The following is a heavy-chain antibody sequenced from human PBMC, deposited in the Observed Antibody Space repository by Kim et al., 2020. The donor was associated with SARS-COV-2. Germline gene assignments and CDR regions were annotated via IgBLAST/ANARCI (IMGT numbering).Heavy chain of an antibody. Sequence: GSGTNYADSVKGRFTISRDNAKNSLYLQLSSLRVEDTAVYYCARAARLGYWGQGTLVTVSS. J-gene: IGHJ4*02. CDR2: GSGT. CDR3: ARAARLGY. V-gene: IGHV3-7*03.